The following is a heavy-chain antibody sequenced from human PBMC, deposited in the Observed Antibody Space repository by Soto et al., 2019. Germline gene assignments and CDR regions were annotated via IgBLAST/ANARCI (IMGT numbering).Heavy chain of an antibody. CDR1: GFTFSSYS. J-gene: IGHJ5*02. CDR3: ARGSDGWFEVVDWFDP. D-gene: IGHD2-15*01. V-gene: IGHV3-48*01. Sequence: GGSLRLSCAASGFTFSSYSMNWVRQAPGKGLEWVSYISSSSSTIYYADSVKGRFTISRDNAKNSLYLQMNSLRAEDTAVYYCARGSDGWFEVVDWFDPWGQGTLVTVSS. CDR2: ISSSSSTI.